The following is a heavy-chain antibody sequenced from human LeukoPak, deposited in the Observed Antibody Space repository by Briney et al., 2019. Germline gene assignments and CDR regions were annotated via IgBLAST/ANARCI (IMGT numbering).Heavy chain of an antibody. Sequence: GASVKVSCKASGYTFTGYYMHWVRQAPGQGLEWMGWINPNSGGTKYAQKFQGRVTMTRDTSISTAYMELSRLRSDDTAVYYCAPLDYSNYFDYWGQGTLVTVSS. D-gene: IGHD4-11*01. V-gene: IGHV1-2*02. CDR3: APLDYSNYFDY. CDR1: GYTFTGYY. J-gene: IGHJ4*02. CDR2: INPNSGGT.